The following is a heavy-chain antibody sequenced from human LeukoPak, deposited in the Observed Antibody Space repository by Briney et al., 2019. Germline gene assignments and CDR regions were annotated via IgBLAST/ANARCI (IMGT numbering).Heavy chain of an antibody. D-gene: IGHD4-17*01. CDR1: GGSVSSGGYY. Sequence: SETLSLTCTVSGGSVSSGGYYWSWIRQPPGKGLEWVGYIYYSGSTNYNPSLKSRVTISVDTSKNQFSLKLSSVTAADTAVYYCASSTVNYYYYGMDVWGKGTTVTVSS. CDR3: ASSTVNYYYYGMDV. V-gene: IGHV4-61*08. J-gene: IGHJ6*04. CDR2: IYYSGST.